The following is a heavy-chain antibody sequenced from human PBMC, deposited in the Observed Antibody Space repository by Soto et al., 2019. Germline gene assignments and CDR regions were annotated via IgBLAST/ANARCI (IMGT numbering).Heavy chain of an antibody. Sequence: SETLSLTCTVSGDSISSDFYWSWIRQPPGKGLQWVGYIYYSGSTYYNPSLESRITLSVDMSKNQFSLNLSSVTAADTAVYYCARGGHYDFSRGAPVFTWFDPWGQGTLVTVSS. D-gene: IGHD3-3*01. CDR1: GDSISSDFY. CDR2: IYYSGST. J-gene: IGHJ5*02. V-gene: IGHV4-30-4*01. CDR3: ARGGHYDFSRGAPVFTWFDP.